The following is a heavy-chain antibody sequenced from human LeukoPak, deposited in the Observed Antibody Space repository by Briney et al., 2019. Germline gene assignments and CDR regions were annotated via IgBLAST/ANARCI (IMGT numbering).Heavy chain of an antibody. D-gene: IGHD6-19*01. CDR2: IYYSGST. V-gene: IGHV4-39*01. J-gene: IGHJ6*03. CDR3: ARLSQWLKYMDV. Sequence: PSETLSLTCTVTGGSISSSSYYWGWIRQPPGKGLEWIGSIYYSGSTYYNPSLKSRVTISVDTSKNQFSLKLSSVTAADTAVYYCARLSQWLKYMDVWGKGTTVTVSS. CDR1: GGSISSSSYY.